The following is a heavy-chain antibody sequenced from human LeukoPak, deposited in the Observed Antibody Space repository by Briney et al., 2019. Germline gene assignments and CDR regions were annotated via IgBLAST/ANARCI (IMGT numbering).Heavy chain of an antibody. CDR2: INHRRST. D-gene: IGHD3-3*02. CDR3: ARGQFWSGYSI. J-gene: IGHJ4*02. Sequence: SQTLSLTCTVSGGSIDSGGYYWSWIRQPPGKGLEWIGEINHRRSTNYNPSLKSRVTMSVDTSKNQFSLNLSSVTAADTAVYYCARGQFWSGYSIWGQGTLVTVSS. CDR1: GGSIDSGGYY. V-gene: IGHV4-39*01.